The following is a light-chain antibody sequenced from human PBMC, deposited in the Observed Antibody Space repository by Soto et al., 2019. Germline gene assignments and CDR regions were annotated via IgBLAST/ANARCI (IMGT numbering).Light chain of an antibody. CDR2: EVN. CDR1: SSDVGSCNC. J-gene: IGLJ1*01. V-gene: IGLV2-8*01. CDR3: SSYAGSNNFPYV. Sequence: QSGLTQPRSASGSSGRSVTISCTGTSSDVGSCNCVSWYQQYPGKAPKLMIYEVNKRPSGVPDRFSGSKSGNTASLTVSGLQAEDEADYYCSSYAGSNNFPYVFGTGTKVT.